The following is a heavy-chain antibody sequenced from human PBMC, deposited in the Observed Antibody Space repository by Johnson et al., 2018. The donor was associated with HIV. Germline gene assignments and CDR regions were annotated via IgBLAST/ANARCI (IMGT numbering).Heavy chain of an antibody. J-gene: IGHJ3*02. V-gene: IGHV3-74*01. Sequence: VQLVESGGGLVQPGGSLRLSCAASGLSFSRSWMHWVRQAPGKGLVWVSRTNNDGSTTTYADSVKGRFTITRDNAKNSLYLQMNSLRAEDTAVYYCARGPSQLYWPDVAFDIWGQGTTVTVSS. D-gene: IGHD2-8*02. CDR3: ARGPSQLYWPDVAFDI. CDR2: TNNDGSTT. CDR1: GLSFSRSW.